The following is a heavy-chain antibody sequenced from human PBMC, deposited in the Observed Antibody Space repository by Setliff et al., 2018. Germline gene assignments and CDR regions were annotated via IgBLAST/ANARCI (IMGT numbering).Heavy chain of an antibody. CDR1: GGSISSYY. CDR2: IYNSGST. V-gene: IGHV4-59*12. J-gene: IGHJ1*01. CDR3: ARVDFTMIQGVLGL. Sequence: SETLSLTCTVSGGSISSYYWSWIRQPPGKGLEWIGYIYNSGSTSYNPSLKSRVTISVDTSKNQFSMKLTSVTAADTAVYYCARVDFTMIQGVLGLWGQGTLVTVSS. D-gene: IGHD3-10*01.